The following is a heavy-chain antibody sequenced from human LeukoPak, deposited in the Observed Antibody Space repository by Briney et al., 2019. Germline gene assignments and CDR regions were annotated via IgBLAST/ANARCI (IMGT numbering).Heavy chain of an antibody. Sequence: GGSLRLSCAASGFTFSSYWMHWVRQAPGKGLVWVSRITTDGTSTSYADSVKGRFTISRDNAKNTLFLQMNGLRAEDTAVYYCARDTLYYDSSGSPDYWGQGTLVTVSS. CDR2: ITTDGTST. J-gene: IGHJ4*02. D-gene: IGHD3-22*01. V-gene: IGHV3-74*01. CDR3: ARDTLYYDSSGSPDY. CDR1: GFTFSSYW.